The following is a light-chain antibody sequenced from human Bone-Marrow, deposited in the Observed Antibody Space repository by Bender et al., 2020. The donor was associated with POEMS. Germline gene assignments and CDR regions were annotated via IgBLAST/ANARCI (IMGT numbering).Light chain of an antibody. CDR3: SSYATNNNYV. Sequence: QSALTQPPSASGSPGQSVTISCTGTSSDVGGSNYVSWYQQHPGKAPKLMIYEVSKRPSGVPDRFSGSRSGNTASLTVSGLQAEAEADYYCSSYATNNNYVFGTGTDVTVL. J-gene: IGLJ1*01. V-gene: IGLV2-8*01. CDR1: SSDVGGSNY. CDR2: EVS.